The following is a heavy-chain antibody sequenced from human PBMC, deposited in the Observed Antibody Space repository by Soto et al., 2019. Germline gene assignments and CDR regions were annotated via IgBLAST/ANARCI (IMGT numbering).Heavy chain of an antibody. J-gene: IGHJ6*02. CDR2: SNYGGRT. Sequence: PSETLSLTCTVSGGAINSTVYYWGWIRQPPGKGLEWIGSSNYGGRTYYSPSLQSRVTISLDTAKNHFSLNLRSVTAADTAVYYCARHGAYSTSVYYYYGMDVWGQGTTVTVSS. V-gene: IGHV4-39*01. D-gene: IGHD6-13*01. CDR3: ARHGAYSTSVYYYYGMDV. CDR1: GGAINSTVYY.